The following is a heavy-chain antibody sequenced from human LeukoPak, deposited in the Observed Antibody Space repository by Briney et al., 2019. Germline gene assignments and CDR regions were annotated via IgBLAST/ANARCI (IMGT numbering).Heavy chain of an antibody. CDR3: VRDRGIVGQFNP. V-gene: IGHV3-7*01. J-gene: IGHJ5*02. CDR1: GFSFSGYW. CDR2: IKEDGGER. Sequence: GGSLRLSCAASGFSFSGYWMTWVRQVPGQGLQWVANIKEDGGERNYVDSVRGRFIISRDNAKNSLHLQMNSLRADDTGVHHCVRDRGIVGQFNPWGRGTLVTVSS. D-gene: IGHD2-15*01.